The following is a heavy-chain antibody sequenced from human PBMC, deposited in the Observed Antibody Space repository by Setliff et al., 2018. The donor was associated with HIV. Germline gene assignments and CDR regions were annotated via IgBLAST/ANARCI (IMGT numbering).Heavy chain of an antibody. V-gene: IGHV1-46*01. D-gene: IGHD6-6*01. CDR3: ARDPAPSSSASYFQH. CDR1: GYTFTSYY. Sequence: ASVKVSCKASGYTFTSYYMHWVRQAPGQGLEWMGIINSSSGSTTYAQKFQGRVTMTRDTSTSTVYMELSSLRSEDTAVHYCARDPAPSSSASYFQHWGQGTPVTVSS. J-gene: IGHJ1*01. CDR2: INSSSGST.